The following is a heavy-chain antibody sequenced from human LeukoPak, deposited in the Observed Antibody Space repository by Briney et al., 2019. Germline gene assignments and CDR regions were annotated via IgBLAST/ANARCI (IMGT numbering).Heavy chain of an antibody. J-gene: IGHJ6*02. Sequence: SETLSLTCAVYGGSFSGYYWSWIRQPPGKGLEWIGYIYYSGSTYYNPSLKSRVTISVDTSKNQFSLKLSSVTAADTAVYYCTRDYSDYYYYYGMDVWGQGTTVTVSS. D-gene: IGHD2-21*01. CDR2: IYYSGST. CDR3: TRDYSDYYYYYGMDV. CDR1: GGSFSGYY. V-gene: IGHV4-30-4*01.